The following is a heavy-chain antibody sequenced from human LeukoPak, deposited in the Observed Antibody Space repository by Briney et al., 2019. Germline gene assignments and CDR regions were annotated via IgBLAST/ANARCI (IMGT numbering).Heavy chain of an antibody. CDR2: ISSSSIYI. D-gene: IGHD3-9*01. Sequence: PGGSLRLSCAASGFTFSSYSMNWVRQAPGKGLEWVSSISSSSIYIYYADSVKGRFTISRDNAKNSLYLQMNSLRAEDTAVYYCARDPGPFYDRPVEYFDLWGRGTLVTVSS. V-gene: IGHV3-21*01. CDR3: ARDPGPFYDRPVEYFDL. J-gene: IGHJ2*01. CDR1: GFTFSSYS.